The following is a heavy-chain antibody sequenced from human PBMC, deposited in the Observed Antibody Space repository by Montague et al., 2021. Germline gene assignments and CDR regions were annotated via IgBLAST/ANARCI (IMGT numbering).Heavy chain of an antibody. CDR1: GASMDRHY. V-gene: IGHV4-59*11. D-gene: IGHD5/OR15-5a*01. Sequence: SETLSLSCTVSGASMDRHYWTWVRQPPGEGLQWLAYIYYTGMANYNPSLKSRLTVSMDIPKNQFSLKMRSMAAADTAIYYCVRRSVSNYFDYWGQGTLVTVSS. CDR2: IYYTGMA. J-gene: IGHJ4*02. CDR3: VRRSVSNYFDY.